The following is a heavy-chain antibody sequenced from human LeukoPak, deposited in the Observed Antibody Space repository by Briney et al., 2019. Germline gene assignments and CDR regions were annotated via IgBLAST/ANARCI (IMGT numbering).Heavy chain of an antibody. V-gene: IGHV3-15*01. CDR3: TSHAAFDP. CDR1: GFTFNNAW. CDR2: IKSKNVGGTT. Sequence: SGGSLRLSCAASGFTFNNAWMNWVRQAPGKGLEWVGRIKSKNVGGTTDYAAPVKGRFTISRDDSKNTVYLQMNSLKIEDTAVYYCTSHAAFDPWGQGTLVTV. J-gene: IGHJ5*02.